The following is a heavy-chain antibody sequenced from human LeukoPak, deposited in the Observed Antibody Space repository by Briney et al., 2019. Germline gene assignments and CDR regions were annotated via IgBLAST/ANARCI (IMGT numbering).Heavy chain of an antibody. CDR3: ASHFGVRPFDY. CDR2: IIPIFGTA. CDR1: GGTFSSYA. Sequence: GASVKVSCKASGGTFSSYAISWVRQAPGQGLEWMGGIIPIFGTANYAQKFQGRVTITADESTSTAYMELSSLRSEDTAVHYCASHFGVRPFDYWGQGTLVTVST. D-gene: IGHD3-10*01. J-gene: IGHJ4*02. V-gene: IGHV1-69*13.